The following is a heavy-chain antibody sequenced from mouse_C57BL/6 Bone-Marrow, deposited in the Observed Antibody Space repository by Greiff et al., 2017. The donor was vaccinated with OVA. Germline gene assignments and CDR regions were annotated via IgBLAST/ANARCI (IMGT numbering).Heavy chain of an antibody. CDR1: GYTFTSYW. CDR3: ASAVFAY. Sequence: QVQLQQPGAELVKPGASVKLSCKASGYTFTSYWMQWVKQRPGQGLEWIGEIDPSDSYTNYNQKFKGKATLTVDTSSSTAYTQLNSLTSEDSAVYYCASAVFAYWGQGTLVTVSA. CDR2: IDPSDSYT. V-gene: IGHV1-50*01. J-gene: IGHJ3*01.